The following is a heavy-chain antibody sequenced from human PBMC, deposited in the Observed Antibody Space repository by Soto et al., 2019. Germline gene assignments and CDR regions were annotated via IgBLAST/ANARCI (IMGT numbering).Heavy chain of an antibody. CDR1: GYTFIKYY. D-gene: IGHD3-9*01. CDR3: ARPPGYISDWYYFDL. V-gene: IGHV1-2*02. Sequence: GGSVKVSCKASGYTFIKYYMHGVLQSALQGFEWMGRISPKSGGSNYAQKFQGRASVTWDTSLKTAYLELSSLMSEDTAVYYCARPPGYISDWYYFDLWGQGTQVTVSS. J-gene: IGHJ4*02. CDR2: ISPKSGGS.